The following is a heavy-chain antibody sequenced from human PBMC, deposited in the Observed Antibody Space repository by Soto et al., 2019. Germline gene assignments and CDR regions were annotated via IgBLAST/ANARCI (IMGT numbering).Heavy chain of an antibody. V-gene: IGHV3-30*04. CDR2: IAYDGGNK. CDR1: GFTFSSYA. CDR3: ARDQMRYDFWSPCPLNV. J-gene: IGHJ6*02. D-gene: IGHD3-3*01. Sequence: SCAASGFTFSSYAIHWAHQAPGKGLERVAVIAYDGGNKYYADSVKGRFTISRDNSKDTLYLQINSLRAEDTAVYYCARDQMRYDFWSPCPLNVWGQGTTVTVSS.